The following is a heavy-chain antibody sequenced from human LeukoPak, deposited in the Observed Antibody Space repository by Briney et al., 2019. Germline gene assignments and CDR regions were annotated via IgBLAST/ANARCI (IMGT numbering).Heavy chain of an antibody. D-gene: IGHD2/OR15-2a*01. J-gene: IGHJ6*02. CDR2: MNPNSGNT. CDR3: ARDLSRSLYGMDV. Sequence: ASVKVSCKASGYTFTTYYIHWVRQAPGQGLEWMGWMNPNSGNTGYAQKFQGRVTMTRNTSISTAYMELSSLRSEDTAVYYCARDLSRSLYGMDVWGQGTTVTVSS. V-gene: IGHV1-8*02. CDR1: GYTFTTYY.